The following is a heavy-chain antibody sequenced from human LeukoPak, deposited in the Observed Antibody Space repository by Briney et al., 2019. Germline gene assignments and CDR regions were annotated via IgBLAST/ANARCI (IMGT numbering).Heavy chain of an antibody. CDR3: ARDLGRYCSSTTCPRWFDP. Sequence: SRTLSLTCTVSGGSINSAGYNWYWIRQHPGKGLEWIGYIYYSGSTYYNPSLKSRLTISIDTSKNQFSLRLSSVTAADTAVYYCARDLGRYCSSTTCPRWFDPWGQGTLVTVSS. CDR1: GGSINSAGYN. J-gene: IGHJ5*02. D-gene: IGHD2-2*01. CDR2: IYYSGST. V-gene: IGHV4-31*03.